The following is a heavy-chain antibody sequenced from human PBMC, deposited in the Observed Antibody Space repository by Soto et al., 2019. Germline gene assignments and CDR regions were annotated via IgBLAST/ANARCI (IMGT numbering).Heavy chain of an antibody. CDR2: ISAYNGNT. CDR3: AVYQLKGYYDSSGYPPGY. CDR1: GYTFTSYG. J-gene: IGHJ4*02. D-gene: IGHD3-22*01. Sequence: GASVKVSCKASGYTFTSYGISWVRQAPGQGLEWMGWISAYNGNTNYAQKLQGRVTMTTDTSTSTAYMELRSLRSDDTAVYYCAVYQLKGYYDSSGYPPGYWGQGTLVTVSS. V-gene: IGHV1-18*01.